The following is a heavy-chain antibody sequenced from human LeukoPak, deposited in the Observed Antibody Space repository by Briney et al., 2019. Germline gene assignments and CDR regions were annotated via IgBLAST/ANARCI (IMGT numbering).Heavy chain of an antibody. J-gene: IGHJ4*02. CDR2: IDPHSGGT. CDR3: VREGNELLSKNFDY. Sequence: ASVKVSCKASGFTFTGYYIHWVRQAPGQGLEWMGYIDPHSGGTNSPQKFQGRVTMTTDTSISAAYMELSSLISDDTAMYYCVREGNELLSKNFDYWGQGTLVTVSS. D-gene: IGHD2-21*02. CDR1: GFTFTGYY. V-gene: IGHV1-2*02.